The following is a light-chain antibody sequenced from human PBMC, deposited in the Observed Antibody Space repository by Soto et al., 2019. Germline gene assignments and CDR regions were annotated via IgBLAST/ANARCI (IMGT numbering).Light chain of an antibody. CDR1: QSVSSN. CDR2: GAS. CDR3: NQYGNTLWT. J-gene: IGKJ1*01. V-gene: IGKV3-15*01. Sequence: EIVMTQSPATLSVSPGERATLSCRASQSVSSNLAWYQQKPGQAPRLLIYGASTRATGIPARFSGSGSGTDFTLSIRRLEPEDFAVYYCNQYGNTLWTSGQGTKVDI.